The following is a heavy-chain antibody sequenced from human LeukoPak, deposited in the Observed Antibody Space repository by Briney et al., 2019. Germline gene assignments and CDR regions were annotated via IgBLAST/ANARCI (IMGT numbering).Heavy chain of an antibody. D-gene: IGHD3-16*01. CDR3: ARGWASSRRKAFDI. CDR1: GFTVSSNY. J-gene: IGHJ3*02. Sequence: GGSLRLSCAASGFTVSSNYMSWVRQAPGKGLEWVSVIYSGGSTYYADSVKGRFTISRDNSKNTLYLQMNSLRAEDTAVYYCARGWASSRRKAFDIWGQGTIVTVSS. V-gene: IGHV3-53*01. CDR2: IYSGGST.